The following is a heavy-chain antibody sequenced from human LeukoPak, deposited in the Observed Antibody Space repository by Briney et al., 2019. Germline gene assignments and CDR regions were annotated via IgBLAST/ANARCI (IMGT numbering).Heavy chain of an antibody. CDR2: IKQDGSEK. CDR1: GFTFSSYW. J-gene: IGHJ6*03. V-gene: IGHV3-7*01. CDR3: ARPPVAGTGYYYYMDV. D-gene: IGHD6-19*01. Sequence: GGSLRLSCAASGFTFSSYWMSWVRQAPGKGLEWVANIKQDGSEKYYVDSVKGRFTISRDNAKNSLYLQMNSLRAEDTAVYSCARPPVAGTGYYYYMDVWGKGTTVTVTS.